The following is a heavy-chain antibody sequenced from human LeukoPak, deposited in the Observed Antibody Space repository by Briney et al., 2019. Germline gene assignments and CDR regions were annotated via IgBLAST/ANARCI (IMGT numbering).Heavy chain of an antibody. V-gene: IGHV4-34*01. Sequence: SETLSLTCAVYGGSFSGYYWSWNRQPPGKGLEWIGEINHSGSTNYNPSLKSRVTISVDTSKNQFSLKLSSVTAADTAVYYCARVRGYCSSTSCQPYDYWGQGTLVTVSS. CDR1: GGSFSGYY. D-gene: IGHD2-2*01. CDR3: ARVRGYCSSTSCQPYDY. J-gene: IGHJ4*02. CDR2: INHSGST.